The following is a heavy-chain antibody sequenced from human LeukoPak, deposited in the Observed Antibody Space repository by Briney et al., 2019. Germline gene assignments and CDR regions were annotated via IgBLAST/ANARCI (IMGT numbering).Heavy chain of an antibody. CDR3: AREIAAAGLDY. CDR2: IYSGGST. D-gene: IGHD6-13*01. J-gene: IGHJ4*02. CDR1: GFTVSSNY. V-gene: IGHV3-66*01. Sequence: PGGSLRLSCAASGFTVSSNYMSWVRQAPGKGLEWVSVIYSGGSTYYADSVKGRFTISRGNSKNTLYLQMNSLRAEDTAVYYCAREIAAAGLDYWGQGTLVTVSS.